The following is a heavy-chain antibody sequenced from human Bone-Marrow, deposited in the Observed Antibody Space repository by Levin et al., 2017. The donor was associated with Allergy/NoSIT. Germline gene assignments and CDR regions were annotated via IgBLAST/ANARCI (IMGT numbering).Heavy chain of an antibody. Sequence: GESLKISCAASGFTVSSNYMSWVRQAPGKGLEWVSVIYSGGSTYYADSVKGRFTISRDNSKNTLYLQMNSLRAEDTAVYYCARDRGDYVSHWGQGTLVTVSS. V-gene: IGHV3-53*01. J-gene: IGHJ4*02. CDR3: ARDRGDYVSH. D-gene: IGHD4-17*01. CDR1: GFTVSSNY. CDR2: IYSGGST.